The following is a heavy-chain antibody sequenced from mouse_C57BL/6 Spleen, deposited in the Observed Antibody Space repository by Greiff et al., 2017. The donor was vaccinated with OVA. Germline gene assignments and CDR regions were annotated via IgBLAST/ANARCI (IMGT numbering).Heavy chain of an antibody. CDR3: ARSERYYFDY. CDR1: GFTFSSYA. V-gene: IGHV5-4*01. J-gene: IGHJ2*01. CDR2: ISDGGSYT. Sequence: DVQLVESGGGLAKPGGSLKLSCAASGFTFSSYAMSWVRQTPEKRLEWVATISDGGSYTYYPDNVKGRFTISRDNAKNNLYLQMSHLKSEDTAMYYCARSERYYFDYWGQGTTLTVSS.